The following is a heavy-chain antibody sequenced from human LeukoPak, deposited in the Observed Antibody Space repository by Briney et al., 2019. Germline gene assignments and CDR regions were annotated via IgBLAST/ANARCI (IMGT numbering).Heavy chain of an antibody. Sequence: PSETLSLTCTVSGGSISSGGYYWSWIRQHPGKGLEWIGYIYYSGSIYYNPSLKSRVTISVDTSKNQFSLKLSSVTAADTAVYYCARDQGTTGYYYGMDVWGQGTTVTVSS. CDR1: GGSISSGGYY. CDR2: IYYSGSI. V-gene: IGHV4-31*03. J-gene: IGHJ6*02. D-gene: IGHD4-17*01. CDR3: ARDQGTTGYYYGMDV.